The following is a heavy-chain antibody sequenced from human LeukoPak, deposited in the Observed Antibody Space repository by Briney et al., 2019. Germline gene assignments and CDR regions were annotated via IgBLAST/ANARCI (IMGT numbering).Heavy chain of an antibody. CDR2: INPNSGGT. D-gene: IGHD5-24*01. Sequence: ASVKVSCKASGYTFTGYYMHWVRQAPGQGLEWMGWINPNSGGTNYAQKFQGRVTMTRDTSISTAYMELSRLRADDTAVYYCAREGGHGYDAFDIWGQGTMVTVSS. CDR1: GYTFTGYY. J-gene: IGHJ3*02. CDR3: AREGGHGYDAFDI. V-gene: IGHV1-2*02.